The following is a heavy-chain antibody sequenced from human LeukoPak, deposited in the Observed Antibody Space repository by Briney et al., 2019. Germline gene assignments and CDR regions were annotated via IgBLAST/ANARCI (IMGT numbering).Heavy chain of an antibody. CDR1: GFTFSSYS. D-gene: IGHD1-26*01. J-gene: IGHJ4*02. Sequence: GGSLRLSCAASGFTFSSYSMNWVRQAPGKGLEWVSSISSSSSYIYYADSVKGRFTISRDNSKNTLYLQMNSLRAEDTAVYYCAKDRWELLKDYWGQGTLVTVSS. V-gene: IGHV3-21*04. CDR3: AKDRWELLKDY. CDR2: ISSSSSYI.